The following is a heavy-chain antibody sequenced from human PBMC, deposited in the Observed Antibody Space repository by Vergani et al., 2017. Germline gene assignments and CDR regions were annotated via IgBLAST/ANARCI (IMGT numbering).Heavy chain of an antibody. V-gene: IGHV3-30-3*02. CDR3: GMQGGYYYYYMDV. CDR1: GFTFSSYA. D-gene: IGHD2-8*01. Sequence: QVQLVESGGGLVKPGRSLRLSCAASGFTFSSYAMHWVRQAPGKGLEWVAVISYDGSNKYYADSVKGRFTISRDNSKNTLYLQMNSLRAEDTAVYYCGMQGGYYYYYMDVWGKGP. CDR2: ISYDGSNK. J-gene: IGHJ6*03.